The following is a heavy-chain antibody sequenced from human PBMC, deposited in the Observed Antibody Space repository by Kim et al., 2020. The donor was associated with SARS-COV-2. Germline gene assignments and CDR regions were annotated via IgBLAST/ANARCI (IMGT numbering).Heavy chain of an antibody. CDR3: ARVIRGYSYGFDY. V-gene: IGHV3-9*01. Sequence: GFAGAVRGRFSISRDNAKNSLYLQMNSLRTEDTALYYCARVIRGYSYGFDYWGQGTLVTVSS. D-gene: IGHD5-12*01. J-gene: IGHJ4*02.